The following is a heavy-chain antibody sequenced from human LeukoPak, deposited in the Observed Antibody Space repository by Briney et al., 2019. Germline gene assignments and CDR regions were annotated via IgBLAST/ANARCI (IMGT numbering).Heavy chain of an antibody. J-gene: IGHJ1*01. Sequence: PVGSLRLSCAASGFTFSSYWMHWVRQAPGKGLVWVSRINSDGSSTSYADSVKGRFTISRDNAKNTLYLQMNSLRAEDTAVYYCARKRLEDYGGHSTGIQHWGQGTLVTVSS. CDR1: GFTFSSYW. D-gene: IGHD4/OR15-4a*01. V-gene: IGHV3-74*01. CDR3: ARKRLEDYGGHSTGIQH. CDR2: INSDGSST.